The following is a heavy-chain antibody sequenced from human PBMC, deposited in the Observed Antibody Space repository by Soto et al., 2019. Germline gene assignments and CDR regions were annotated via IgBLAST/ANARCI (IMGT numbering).Heavy chain of an antibody. CDR3: ARDRLLWFGERSYYYYGMDV. J-gene: IGHJ6*02. V-gene: IGHV4-34*01. CDR1: GGSFSGYY. Sequence: SEILSLTCAVYGGSFSGYYWSWIRQPPGKGLEWIGYINHSGSTYYNPSLKSRVTISVDTSKNQFSLKLSSVTAADTAVYYCARDRLLWFGERSYYYYGMDVWGQGTTVTVSS. D-gene: IGHD3-10*01. CDR2: INHSGST.